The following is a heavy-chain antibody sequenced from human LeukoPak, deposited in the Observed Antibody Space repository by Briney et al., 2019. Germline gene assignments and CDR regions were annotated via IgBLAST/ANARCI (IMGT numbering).Heavy chain of an antibody. J-gene: IGHJ4*02. Sequence: ASVKVSCKASGDIFTGYYIHWVRQAPGQGLEWMGRINPKRGATNYTPKLQGRVTMTRDTSNNPASPELSGLTSADTAVYYCARALSRRYALGYWGQGTMVTVSS. D-gene: IGHD1-26*01. CDR2: INPKRGAT. V-gene: IGHV1-2*06. CDR1: GDIFTGYY. CDR3: ARALSRRYALGY.